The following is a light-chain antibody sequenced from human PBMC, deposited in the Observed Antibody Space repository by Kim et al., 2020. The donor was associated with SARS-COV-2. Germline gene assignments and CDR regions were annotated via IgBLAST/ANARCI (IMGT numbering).Light chain of an antibody. Sequence: GQKVTFSCSGSSSNIGNNYVSWYQHLPGTAPKLLIFDNNKRPSGIPDRFSGSKSGTSATLGITGLQTGDEADYYCGTWDSSLDVGVLGGGTQLTVL. J-gene: IGLJ3*02. V-gene: IGLV1-51*01. CDR1: SSNIGNNY. CDR2: DNN. CDR3: GTWDSSLDVGV.